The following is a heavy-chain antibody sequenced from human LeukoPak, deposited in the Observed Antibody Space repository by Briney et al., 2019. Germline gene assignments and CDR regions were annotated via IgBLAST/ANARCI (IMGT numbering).Heavy chain of an antibody. CDR1: GFTFSTYW. CDR3: ARGVTRYCSSTSCYYFDY. D-gene: IGHD2-2*01. J-gene: IGHJ4*02. Sequence: GGSLRLSCSASGFTFSTYWMSWVRQAPGKGLEWVANMKRDGSEIYYVDSVKGRFTISRDNAKNSLYLQMNSLRAEDTAVYYCARGVTRYCSSTSCYYFDYWGQGTLVTVSS. CDR2: MKRDGSEI. V-gene: IGHV3-7*01.